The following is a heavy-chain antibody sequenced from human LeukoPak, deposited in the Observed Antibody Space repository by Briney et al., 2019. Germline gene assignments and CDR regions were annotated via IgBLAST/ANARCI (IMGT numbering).Heavy chain of an antibody. CDR1: GFTFSSYA. J-gene: IGHJ4*02. Sequence: HSGGSLRLSCAASGFTFSSYAMSWVRQAPGKGLEWVSAIIGSGGSTYYADSVKGRFTISRDNSKNTLYLQMNSLRAEDTAVYYCARDGELIDYWGQGTLVTVSS. D-gene: IGHD1-7*01. CDR3: ARDGELIDY. V-gene: IGHV3-23*01. CDR2: IIGSGGST.